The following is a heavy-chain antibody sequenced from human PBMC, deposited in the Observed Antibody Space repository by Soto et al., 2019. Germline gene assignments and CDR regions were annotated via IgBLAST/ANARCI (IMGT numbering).Heavy chain of an antibody. CDR1: GSTFSNYG. J-gene: IGHJ4*02. D-gene: IGHD2-2*01. Sequence: EVQVVESGGGLVKPGGSLRLPCTASGSTFSNYGMNWVRQAPGKGLEWVSSIDESGNYIYYADSVQGRFIISRDNVKNSLYLQMNSLRAEDTAVYFCARDESAGSSIRYWGQGTLVTVSS. V-gene: IGHV3-21*01. CDR2: IDESGNYI. CDR3: ARDESAGSSIRY.